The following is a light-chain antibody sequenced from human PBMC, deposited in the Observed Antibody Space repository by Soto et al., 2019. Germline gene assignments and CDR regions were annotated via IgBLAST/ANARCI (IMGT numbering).Light chain of an antibody. CDR1: SRDVGGYNY. CDR2: DVT. J-gene: IGLJ1*01. CDR3: SSFTLSTYV. V-gene: IGLV2-14*01. Sequence: QSALTQPASVSGSPGQLITISCTGTSRDVGGYNYVSWYQHYPDKAPKLIIYDVTSRPSGVSDRFSGSKSGNTASLTISGLQPEDEAHYYCSSFTLSTYVFGSGTKVTVL.